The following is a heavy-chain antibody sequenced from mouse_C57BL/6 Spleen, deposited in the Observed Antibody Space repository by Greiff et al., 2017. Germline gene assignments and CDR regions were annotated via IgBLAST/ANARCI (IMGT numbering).Heavy chain of an antibody. CDR3: ASLDYDKFAY. D-gene: IGHD2-4*01. V-gene: IGHV2-6*01. Sequence: VQLVESGPGLVAPSQSLSITCTVSGFSLTSYGVDWVRQSPGKGLEWLGVIWGVGSTNYNSALKSRLSISKDNSKSQVFLKMNSLQTDDTAMYDCASLDYDKFAYWGQGTLVTVSA. CDR1: GFSLTSYG. J-gene: IGHJ3*01. CDR2: IWGVGST.